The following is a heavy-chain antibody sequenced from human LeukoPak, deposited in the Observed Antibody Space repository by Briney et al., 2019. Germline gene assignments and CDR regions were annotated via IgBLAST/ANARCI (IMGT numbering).Heavy chain of an antibody. CDR3: ARESGGITFGGVIVYFDY. CDR1: GGTFSSYA. V-gene: IGHV1-69*04. J-gene: IGHJ4*02. Sequence: SVKVSCKASGGTFSSYAISWVRQAPGQGLEWMGRIIPILGIANYAQKFQGRVTITADKSTGTAYMELSSLRSEDTAVYYCARESGGITFGGVIVYFDYWGQGTLVTVSS. CDR2: IIPILGIA. D-gene: IGHD3-16*02.